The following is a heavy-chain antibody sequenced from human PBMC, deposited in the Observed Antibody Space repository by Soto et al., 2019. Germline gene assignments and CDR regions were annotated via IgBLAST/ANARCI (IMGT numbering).Heavy chain of an antibody. Sequence: GASVKVSCKASGGTFSSYAISWVRQAPGQGLEWMGGITPIFGTANYAQKFQGRVTITADESTSTAYMELSSLRSEDTAVYYCASRSGDSSPPVGYYYYGMDVWGQGTTVTVSS. CDR2: ITPIFGTA. V-gene: IGHV1-69*13. CDR1: GGTFSSYA. D-gene: IGHD6-6*01. CDR3: ASRSGDSSPPVGYYYYGMDV. J-gene: IGHJ6*02.